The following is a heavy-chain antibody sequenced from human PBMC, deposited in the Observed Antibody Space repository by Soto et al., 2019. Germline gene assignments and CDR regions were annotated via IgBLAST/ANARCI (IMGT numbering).Heavy chain of an antibody. V-gene: IGHV3-9*01. J-gene: IGHJ6*02. CDR3: AKDRSSGSPYYGMDF. Sequence: LRLSCAASGFTFGDYAMHWVRQVPGKGLEWVSGFKWNSGDVGYADSVKGRFTISRDNARNSLYLQMNSLRPEDTAVYYCAKDRSSGSPYYGMDFWGQGTMVTVSS. CDR2: FKWNSGDV. CDR1: GFTFGDYA. D-gene: IGHD3-10*01.